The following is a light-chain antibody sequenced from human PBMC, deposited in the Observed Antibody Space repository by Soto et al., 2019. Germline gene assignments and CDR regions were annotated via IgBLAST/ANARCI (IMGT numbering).Light chain of an antibody. V-gene: IGKV4-1*01. Sequence: DIVMTQSPDSLAVSLGERATINCKSSQSVLYSSNNKNYLAWYQHKPGQPPRLLIYWASTRESGVPDRFSGSRSGTDFTLTINSLQAEDVAVYYCQQYYTTPPSTFGQGTKVEIK. CDR1: QSVLYSSNNKNY. CDR2: WAS. CDR3: QQYYTTPPST. J-gene: IGKJ2*02.